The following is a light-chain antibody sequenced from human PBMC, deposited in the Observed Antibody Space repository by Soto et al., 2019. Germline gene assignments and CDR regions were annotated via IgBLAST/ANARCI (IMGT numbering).Light chain of an antibody. V-gene: IGLV2-11*01. CDR2: DVT. J-gene: IGLJ2*01. CDR3: CSYGGGSTPLL. CDR1: SSDVGGYNY. Sequence: QSVLTQPRSVSGSPGQSVTISCTGTSSDVGGYNYVSWYQQHPGQAPKLMIYDVTKRPSGVPDRFSGSKSGNTASLSISGLQAEDEADYYCCSYGGGSTPLLFGGGTKVTVL.